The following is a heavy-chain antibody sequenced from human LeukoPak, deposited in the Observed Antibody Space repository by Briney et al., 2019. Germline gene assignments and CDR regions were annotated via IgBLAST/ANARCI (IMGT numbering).Heavy chain of an antibody. Sequence: ASVKVSCKASGYTFKDYYIHWVLQAPGKGLEWMGRVDPEDGESAYADRFQGRLIITADTSTETVYMELSRLRSEDTAMYYCTAGGVPEGWGQGTLVTVSS. V-gene: IGHV1-69-2*01. D-gene: IGHD3-10*01. CDR2: VDPEDGES. J-gene: IGHJ4*02. CDR3: TAGGVPEG. CDR1: GYTFKDYY.